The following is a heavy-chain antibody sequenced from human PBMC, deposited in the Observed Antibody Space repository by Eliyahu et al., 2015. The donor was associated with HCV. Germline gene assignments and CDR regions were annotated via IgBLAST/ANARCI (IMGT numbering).Heavy chain of an antibody. CDR1: GFIFSDYS. J-gene: IGHJ4*02. Sequence: EVQLVESGGGLVQPGGSLRLTCVASGFIFSDYSMNWVRQAPGKGLEWISYISSASDIIKYADSVKGRFTISRDNANNSLYLQMSSLRDDDTAVYYCGGSGYNYWGQGTLVTVSS. CDR3: GGSGYNY. D-gene: IGHD3-9*01. CDR2: ISSASDII. V-gene: IGHV3-48*02.